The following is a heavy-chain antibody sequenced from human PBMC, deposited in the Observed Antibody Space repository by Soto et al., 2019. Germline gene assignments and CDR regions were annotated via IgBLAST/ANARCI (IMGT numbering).Heavy chain of an antibody. CDR2: MYYSGRT. V-gene: IGHV4-59*08. J-gene: IGHJ6*02. Sequence: SETLSLTCTVSGGSISGYYWSWLRQPPGKGLEWIGYMYYSGRTNYNPSLKSRVTVSIDPSKNQFSLQMSSITAADTAVYYCARGVLLAPDVWGQGTTVTVSS. D-gene: IGHD1-26*01. CDR1: GGSISGYY. CDR3: ARGVLLAPDV.